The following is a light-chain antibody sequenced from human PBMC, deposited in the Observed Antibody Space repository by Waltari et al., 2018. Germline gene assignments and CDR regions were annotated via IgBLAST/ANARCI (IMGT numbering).Light chain of an antibody. CDR1: QSISSY. CDR3: QQSHSAPRT. J-gene: IGKJ1*01. V-gene: IGKV1-39*01. Sequence: DIQMTHSPSSLSSSVGDRFTIACRASQSISSYLYWYQQKPGIAPKLLIFATSSLEGGVRSRFSGSGYGKDFTLTITSLQPEDFATYYCQQSHSAPRTFGQGTKVEIK. CDR2: ATS.